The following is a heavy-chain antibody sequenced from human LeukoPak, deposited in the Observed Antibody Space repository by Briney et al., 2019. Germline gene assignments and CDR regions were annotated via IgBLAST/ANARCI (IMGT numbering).Heavy chain of an antibody. CDR3: ARVVAETFDYYGSGSYLDY. D-gene: IGHD3-10*01. CDR2: IIPILGIA. CDR1: GGTFSSYD. Sequence: ASVKVSCKASGGTFSSYDISWVRQAPGQGLEWMGRIIPILGIANYAQKFQGRVTITADKSTSTAYMELSSLRSEDTAVYYCARVVAETFDYYGSGSYLDYWGQGTLVTVSS. J-gene: IGHJ4*02. V-gene: IGHV1-69*04.